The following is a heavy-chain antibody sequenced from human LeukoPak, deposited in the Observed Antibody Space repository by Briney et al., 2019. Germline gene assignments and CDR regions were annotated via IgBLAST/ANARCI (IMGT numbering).Heavy chain of an antibody. J-gene: IGHJ4*02. CDR1: GGSISSYY. D-gene: IGHD3-10*01. Sequence: PSETLSLTCTISGGSISSYYWSWIRQPPGRGLEWIGYIYYSGNTHYNPSLKSRLTISVDTSKNQFSLRPSSVTAADTGVYYCARHYGSGTYPLDYWGQGTLVTVSS. V-gene: IGHV4-59*08. CDR2: IYYSGNT. CDR3: ARHYGSGTYPLDY.